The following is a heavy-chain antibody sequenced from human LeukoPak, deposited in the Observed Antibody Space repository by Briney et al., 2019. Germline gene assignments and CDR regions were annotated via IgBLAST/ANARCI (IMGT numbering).Heavy chain of an antibody. Sequence: SETLSLTCAVYGGSFSGYYWSWIRQPPGEGLEWIGEINHSGSTNYNPSLKSRVTISVDTSKNQFSLKLSSVTAADTAVYYCARERLYSSSSEVDYWGQGTLVTVSS. V-gene: IGHV4-34*01. CDR2: INHSGST. CDR3: ARERLYSSSSEVDY. J-gene: IGHJ4*02. D-gene: IGHD6-6*01. CDR1: GGSFSGYY.